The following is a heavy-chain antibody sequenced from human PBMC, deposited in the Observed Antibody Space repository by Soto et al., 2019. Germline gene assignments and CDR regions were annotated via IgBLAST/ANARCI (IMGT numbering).Heavy chain of an antibody. CDR2: INHSGST. Sequence: SETLSLTCAVYGGSFSGYYWSWIRQPPGKGLEWIGEINHSGSTNYNPSLKSRVTISVDTSKNQFSLKLSSVTAADTAVYYCARDQVSDIDYHYYGMDVCGQGTSVTVSS. J-gene: IGHJ6*02. CDR3: ARDQVSDIDYHYYGMDV. CDR1: GGSFSGYY. V-gene: IGHV4-34*01. D-gene: IGHD2-15*01.